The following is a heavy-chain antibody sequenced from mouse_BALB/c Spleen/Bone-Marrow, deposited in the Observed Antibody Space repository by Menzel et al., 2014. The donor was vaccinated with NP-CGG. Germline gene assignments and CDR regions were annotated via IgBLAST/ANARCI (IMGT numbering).Heavy chain of an antibody. J-gene: IGHJ1*01. CDR3: TRDHDYDWYFDV. D-gene: IGHD2-4*01. CDR2: ISSDSDTI. Sequence: EVKLVESGGGLVQPGGSRKLSCTASGSTFSSFGMHWVRQAPEKGLEWVAYISSDSDTIYYADTVKGRFTISRDNPKNTLFLQMTSLRSEDTAMYYCTRDHDYDWYFDVWGAGTTVTVSS. CDR1: GSTFSSFG. V-gene: IGHV5-17*02.